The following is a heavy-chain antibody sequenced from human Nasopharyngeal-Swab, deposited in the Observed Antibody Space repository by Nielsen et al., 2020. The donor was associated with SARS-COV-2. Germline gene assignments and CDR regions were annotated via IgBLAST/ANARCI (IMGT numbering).Heavy chain of an antibody. CDR3: ARDRVVPAAMWAYYYYYGMDV. J-gene: IGHJ6*02. Sequence: IRQPPGKGLEWFGYIYYSGSTYYNPSLKSRVTISVDTSKKQFSLKLSSVTAADTAVYYCARDRVVPAAMWAYYYYYGMDVWGQGTTVTVSS. D-gene: IGHD2-2*01. V-gene: IGHV4-31*02. CDR2: IYYSGST.